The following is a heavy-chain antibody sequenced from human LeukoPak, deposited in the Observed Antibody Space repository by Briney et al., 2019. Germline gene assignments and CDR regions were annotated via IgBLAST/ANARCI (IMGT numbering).Heavy chain of an antibody. Sequence: SETLSLTCTVSGGSISSSSYYWGWIRQPPGKGLEWIGTIYYSGSTYYNPSLKSRVTISVDRSKNQFSLKLSSVTAADTAVYYCARWELGVDYWGQGTLVTVSS. CDR2: IYYSGST. V-gene: IGHV4-39*07. CDR1: GGSISSSSYY. CDR3: ARWELGVDY. J-gene: IGHJ4*02. D-gene: IGHD7-27*01.